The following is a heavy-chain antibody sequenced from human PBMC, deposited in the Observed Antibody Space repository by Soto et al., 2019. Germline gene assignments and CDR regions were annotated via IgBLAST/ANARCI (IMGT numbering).Heavy chain of an antibody. CDR1: GFTFSTYS. CDR2: IGSGTTYI. CDR3: ARIVATSLYYYYGMDV. D-gene: IGHD5-12*01. J-gene: IGHJ6*02. V-gene: IGHV3-21*01. Sequence: GGSLRLSCAASGFTFSTYSMNWVRQAPGKGLEWVSSIGSGTTYIHYADSVKGRFTISRDNAKTSLYLQMNSLRVEDTAVYYCARIVATSLYYYYGMDVWGQGXTVTVYS.